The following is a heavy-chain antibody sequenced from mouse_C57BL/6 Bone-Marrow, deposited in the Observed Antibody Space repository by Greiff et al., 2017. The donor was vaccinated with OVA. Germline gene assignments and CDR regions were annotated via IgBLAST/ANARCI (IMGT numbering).Heavy chain of an antibody. Sequence: QVQLQQSGAELVKPGASVKLSCKASGYTFTSYWMHWVKQRPGQGLEWIGMIRPNSGSTNYHEKFKSKATLPVDTSSSTAYMQLSSETAEDSAVKYCAREGDYWGQGTTLTVSS. V-gene: IGHV1-64*01. CDR2: IRPNSGST. CDR1: GYTFTSYW. J-gene: IGHJ2*01. CDR3: AREGDY.